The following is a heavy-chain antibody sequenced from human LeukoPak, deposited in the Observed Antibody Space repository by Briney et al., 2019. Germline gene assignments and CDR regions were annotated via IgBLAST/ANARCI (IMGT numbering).Heavy chain of an antibody. CDR1: GDSISSYC. V-gene: IGHV4-4*08. J-gene: IGHJ3*02. CDR3: ARRNDFDI. Sequence: SETLSLTCTVVGDSISSYCWSWVRQPPGKGLEWIGYIYSSETTNYKPSLKSRVTISADTSKNQFSLKLTSVTAADTAIYYCARRNDFDIWGQGTMVTVSS. CDR2: IYSSETT.